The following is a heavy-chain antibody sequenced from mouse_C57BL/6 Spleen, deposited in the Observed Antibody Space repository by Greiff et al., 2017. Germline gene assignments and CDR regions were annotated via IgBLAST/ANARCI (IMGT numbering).Heavy chain of an antibody. CDR1: GYTFTSYW. CDR3: ARISSYWYFDV. CDR2: IDPSDSET. J-gene: IGHJ1*03. Sequence: VQLQQPGAELVRPGSSVKLSCKASGYTFTSYWMHWVKQRPIQGLEWIGNIDPSDSETHYNQKFKDKATLTVDKSSSTAYMQLSSLTSEDSAVYYCARISSYWYFDVWGTGTTVTVSS. V-gene: IGHV1-52*01. D-gene: IGHD1-1*01.